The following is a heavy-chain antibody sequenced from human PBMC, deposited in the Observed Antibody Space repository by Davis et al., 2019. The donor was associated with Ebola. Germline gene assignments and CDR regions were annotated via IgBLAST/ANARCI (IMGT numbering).Heavy chain of an antibody. CDR2: IIPTLGIA. CDR3: AREVLRFLEWPDAFDI. V-gene: IGHV1-69*04. J-gene: IGHJ3*02. CDR1: GGTFSSYA. D-gene: IGHD3-3*01. Sequence: SVKVSCKASGGTFSSYAISWVRQAPGQGLEWMGRIIPTLGIANDAQKFQGRVTITRDTSASTSYMELSSLRSEDTAVYYCAREVLRFLEWPDAFDIWGQGTMVTVSS.